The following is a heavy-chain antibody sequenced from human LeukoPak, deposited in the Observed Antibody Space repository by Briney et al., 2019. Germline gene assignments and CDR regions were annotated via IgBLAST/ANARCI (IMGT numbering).Heavy chain of an antibody. V-gene: IGHV1-2*02. CDR2: INPNSGGT. CDR1: GYTFTGYY. J-gene: IGHJ6*03. D-gene: IGHD5-18*01. CDR3: ARGYSYGNKFPYYYMDV. Sequence: GASVKVSCKASGYTFTGYYMHWVRQAPGQGLEWMGWINPNSGGTNYAQKFQGRVTMTRDTSISTAYMELSRLRSDDTAVYYCARGYSYGNKFPYYYMDVWGKGTTVTISS.